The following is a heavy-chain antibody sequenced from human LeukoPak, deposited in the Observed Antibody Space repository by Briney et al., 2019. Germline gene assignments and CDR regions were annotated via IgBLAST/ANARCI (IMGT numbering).Heavy chain of an antibody. D-gene: IGHD2-15*01. CDR2: FYRGETT. CDR1: GFTVSSSY. V-gene: IGHV3-53*01. J-gene: IGHJ4*02. CDR3: AREVVSIPSYFES. Sequence: GGSLRLSCAASGFTVSSSYMYWVRQAPGKGLEWVSFFYRGETTYYAESVRGRFTISGDISKNTLYLLMNSLVPEDTAVYYCAREVVSIPSYFESWGQGTRVTVSS.